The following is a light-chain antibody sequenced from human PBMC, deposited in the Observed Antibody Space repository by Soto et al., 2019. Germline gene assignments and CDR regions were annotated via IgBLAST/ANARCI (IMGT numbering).Light chain of an antibody. CDR3: QTRGPGIPVV. J-gene: IGLJ2*01. CDR1: SGHSSYA. Sequence: QLVLTQSPSASASLGASVKLTCTLTSGHSSYAIAWHQQQPEKGPRYLMKLNNDGSHSKGDGIPDRFSGSSSGAERYLTISGLQSEDEADYYCQTRGPGIPVVFGAGTKLTVL. V-gene: IGLV4-69*01. CDR2: LNNDGSH.